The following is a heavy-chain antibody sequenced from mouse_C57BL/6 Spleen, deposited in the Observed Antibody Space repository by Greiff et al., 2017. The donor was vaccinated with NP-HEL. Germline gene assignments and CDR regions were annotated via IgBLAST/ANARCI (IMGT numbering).Heavy chain of an antibody. V-gene: IGHV3-6*01. CDR1: GYSITSGYY. Sequence: VQLQQSGPGLVKPSQSLSLTCSVTGYSITSGYYWNWIRQFPGNKLEWMGYISYDGSNNYNPSLKNRISITRDTSKNQFFLKLNSVTTEDTATYYCAREGDYDPLTYWGQGTLVTVSA. CDR3: AREGDYDPLTY. J-gene: IGHJ3*01. CDR2: ISYDGSN. D-gene: IGHD2-4*01.